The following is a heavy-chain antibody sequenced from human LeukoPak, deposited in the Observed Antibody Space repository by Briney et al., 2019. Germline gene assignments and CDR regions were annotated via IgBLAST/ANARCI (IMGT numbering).Heavy chain of an antibody. CDR3: ARDLKYIPHY. Sequence: GGSLRLSCAVSGLTFSSYWMSWVRQAPGKGLEWLANINEDGSGKYYKDSVEGRFTVSRDNAKNSLYLQLNSLGAEDTAVYYCARDLKYIPHYWGQGVLVTVSS. D-gene: IGHD2-21*01. J-gene: IGHJ4*02. CDR1: GLTFSSYW. CDR2: INEDGSGK. V-gene: IGHV3-7*01.